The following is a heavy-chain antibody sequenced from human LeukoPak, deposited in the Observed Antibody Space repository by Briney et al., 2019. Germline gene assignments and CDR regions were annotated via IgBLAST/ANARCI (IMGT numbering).Heavy chain of an antibody. CDR2: IWYDGSNK. CDR3: ARDKDYSNYSALDY. CDR1: GFTFSSYG. J-gene: IGHJ4*02. D-gene: IGHD4-11*01. V-gene: IGHV3-33*01. Sequence: TGGSLRLSCAASGFTFSSYGMHWVRLAPGKGLEWVAVIWYDGSNKYYADSVKGRFTISRDNSKNTLYLQMNSLRAEDTAVYYCARDKDYSNYSALDYWGQGTLVTVSS.